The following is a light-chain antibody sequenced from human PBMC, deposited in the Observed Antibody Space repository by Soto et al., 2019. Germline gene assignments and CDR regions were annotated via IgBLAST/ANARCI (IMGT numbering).Light chain of an antibody. Sequence: EIVMTQSPATLSVSPGERATLSCRASQSVSSNLAWYQQKPGQAPRLLIYGATTRATDIPARFSGSGSGTEFTLTISSLQSEDFAVYYCQQYNNWPPVTFGGGTKVEIK. CDR2: GAT. CDR1: QSVSSN. CDR3: QQYNNWPPVT. J-gene: IGKJ4*01. V-gene: IGKV3-15*01.